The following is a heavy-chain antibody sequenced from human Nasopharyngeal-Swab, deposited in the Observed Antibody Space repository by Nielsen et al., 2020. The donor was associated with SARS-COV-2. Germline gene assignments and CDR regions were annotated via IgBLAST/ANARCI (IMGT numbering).Heavy chain of an antibody. CDR3: TRDHQSDLGWLLQLTFFDY. CDR1: GFTFGDYA. V-gene: IGHV3-49*03. Sequence: GGSLRLSCTASGFTFGDYAMSWFRQAPGKGLEWVGFIRSKAYGGTTAYAASVKGRFTISRDDSKSIAYLQMNSLKTEDTAVYYCTRDHQSDLGWLLQLTFFDYWGQGTLVTVSS. J-gene: IGHJ4*02. D-gene: IGHD3-22*01. CDR2: IRSKAYGGTT.